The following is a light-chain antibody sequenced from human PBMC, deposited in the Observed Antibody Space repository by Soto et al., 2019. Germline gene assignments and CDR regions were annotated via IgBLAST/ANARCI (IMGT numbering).Light chain of an antibody. J-gene: IGKJ2*01. CDR2: DAS. CDR1: QSVSDNY. CDR3: QQFGSLPYT. Sequence: EIVLTQSPSTLSLSPGERATLSCRASQSVSDNYLAWYQQKPGQAPRLLIYDASTRATGIPDRFSASGSGTDLTLSISRLEPEDFAVYHCQQFGSLPYTFGQGTKVDIK. V-gene: IGKV3-20*01.